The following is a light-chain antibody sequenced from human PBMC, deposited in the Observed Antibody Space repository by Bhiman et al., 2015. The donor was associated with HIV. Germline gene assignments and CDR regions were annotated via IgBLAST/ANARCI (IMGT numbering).Light chain of an antibody. J-gene: IGLJ1*01. Sequence: QSALTQPASVSGSPGQSINISCSGTSSDVGYYNYVSWYQHHPGKAPKLIIYTVDKRPSGVSDHFSGSRSGNTASLTISGLQAEDEGDYYCTSFTTRNTFVFGTGTKVTVL. CDR1: SSDVGYYNY. CDR2: TVD. V-gene: IGLV2-14*03. CDR3: TSFTTRNTFV.